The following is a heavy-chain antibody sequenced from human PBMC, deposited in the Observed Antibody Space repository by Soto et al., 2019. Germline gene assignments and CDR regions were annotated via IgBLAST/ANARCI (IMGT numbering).Heavy chain of an antibody. J-gene: IGHJ4*02. CDR1: GFTVSSNY. CDR3: ARDLYCGGDCYLDY. D-gene: IGHD2-21*02. V-gene: IGHV3-53*01. CDR2: IYSGGST. Sequence: EVQLVESGGGLIQPGGSLRLSCAASGFTVSSNYMSWVRQAPGKGLEWVSVIYSGGSTYYADSMKGRFTISRDNSKNTLYLQMNSLRAEDTAVYYCARDLYCGGDCYLDYWGQGTLVTVSS.